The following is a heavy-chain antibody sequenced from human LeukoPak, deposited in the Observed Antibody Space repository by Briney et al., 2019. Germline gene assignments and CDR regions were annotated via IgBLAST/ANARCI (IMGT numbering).Heavy chain of an antibody. CDR1: GYTFTGYY. V-gene: IGHV1-2*02. J-gene: IGHJ4*02. CDR3: AREDYGDRRYSN. D-gene: IGHD4-17*01. CDR2: INPNSGGT. Sequence: ASVKVFCKASGYTFTGYYMHWVRQAPGQGLEWMGWINPNSGGTNYAQKFQGRVTMTRDTSISTAYMELSRLRSDDTAVYYCAREDYGDRRYSNWGQGALVTVSS.